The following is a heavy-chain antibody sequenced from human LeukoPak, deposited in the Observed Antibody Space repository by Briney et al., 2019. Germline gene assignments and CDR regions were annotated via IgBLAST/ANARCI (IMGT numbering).Heavy chain of an antibody. CDR3: ARDLGPHDAFDI. D-gene: IGHD3-16*01. J-gene: IGHJ3*02. V-gene: IGHV4-31*11. CDR1: GGSISSYY. CDR2: IYYSGST. Sequence: PSETLSLTCAVSGGSISSYYWSWIRQHPGKGLEWIGYIYYSGSTYYNPSLKSRVTISVDTSKNQFSLKLSSVTAADTAVYYCARDLGPHDAFDIWGQGTMVTVSS.